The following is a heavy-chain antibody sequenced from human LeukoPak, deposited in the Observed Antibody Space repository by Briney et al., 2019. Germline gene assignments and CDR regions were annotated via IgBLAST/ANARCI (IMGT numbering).Heavy chain of an antibody. CDR2: ISSSGSTI. CDR1: GFIFSDYY. Sequence: KPGGSLRLSCAASGFIFSDYYMSWIRQAPGKGLEWVSYISSSGSTIYYADSVKGRFTISRDNAKNSLYLQMNSLRAEDTAVYYCARVTVAGTWGESEAFDIWGQGTMVTVSS. D-gene: IGHD6-19*01. CDR3: ARVTVAGTWGESEAFDI. V-gene: IGHV3-11*04. J-gene: IGHJ3*02.